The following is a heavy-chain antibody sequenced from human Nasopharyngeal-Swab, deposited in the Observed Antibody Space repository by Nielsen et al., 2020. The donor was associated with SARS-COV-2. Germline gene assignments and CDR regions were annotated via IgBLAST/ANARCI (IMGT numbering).Heavy chain of an antibody. CDR1: GFTFSSYA. V-gene: IGHV3-23*01. J-gene: IGHJ2*01. Sequence: GGSLRLSCAASGFTFSSYAMSWVRQAPGKGLEWVSAISGSGGSTYYADSVKGRFTISRDNSKNTLYLQMNSLRAEDTAVYYCARDFPPPRRTTVVTPDYWYFDLWGRGTLVTVSS. CDR2: ISGSGGST. CDR3: ARDFPPPRRTTVVTPDYWYFDL. D-gene: IGHD4-23*01.